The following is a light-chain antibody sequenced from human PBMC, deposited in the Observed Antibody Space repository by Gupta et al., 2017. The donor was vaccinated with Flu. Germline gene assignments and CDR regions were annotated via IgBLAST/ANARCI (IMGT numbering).Light chain of an antibody. Sequence: SYELTQTPSVSVSPGQTASITCSGDNLGGGYVSWYQQKPGQSPVLVIYQDNKRPSGIPERCSASNSGNTATLTISGTQALDEGDYYCQAWDRNTGVFGTGTTVTVV. J-gene: IGLJ1*01. CDR1: NLGGGY. CDR3: QAWDRNTGV. V-gene: IGLV3-1*01. CDR2: QDN.